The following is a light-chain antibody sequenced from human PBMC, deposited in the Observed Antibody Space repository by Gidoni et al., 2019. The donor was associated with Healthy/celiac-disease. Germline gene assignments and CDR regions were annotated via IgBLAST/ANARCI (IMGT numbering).Light chain of an antibody. J-gene: IGKJ3*01. CDR3: MQALQTPFT. CDR1: QSLLHSNGYNY. CDR2: LGS. Sequence: DILMTQSPLSLPVTPGAPASISCRSSQSLLHSNGYNYLDWYLQKPGQSPQLLSYLGSNRASGVPDRFSGSGSGTDFTLKISRVEAEDVGVYYCMQALQTPFTFGPGTKVDIK. V-gene: IGKV2-28*01.